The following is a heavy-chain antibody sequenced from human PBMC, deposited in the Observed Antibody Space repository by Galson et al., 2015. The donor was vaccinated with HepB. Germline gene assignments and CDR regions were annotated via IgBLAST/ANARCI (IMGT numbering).Heavy chain of an antibody. J-gene: IGHJ3*02. V-gene: IGHV1-46*01. CDR2: INPSGGST. CDR3: AREYPRVVGAFDI. Sequence: SVKVSCKASGYTFTSYYMHWVRQAPGQGLEWMGIINPSGGSTSYAQKFQGRVTMTRDTSTSTVYMELSSLRSEDTAVYYCAREYPRVVGAFDIWGQGTMVTVSS. D-gene: IGHD3-3*01. CDR1: GYTFTSYY.